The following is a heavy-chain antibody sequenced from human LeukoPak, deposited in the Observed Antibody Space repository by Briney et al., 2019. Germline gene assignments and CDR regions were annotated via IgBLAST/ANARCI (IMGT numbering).Heavy chain of an antibody. CDR1: GDSVSSNSAA. D-gene: IGHD3-3*01. J-gene: IGHJ5*02. CDR3: ARDRVITIFGVVTYNWFDP. Sequence: SQTLSLTCVISGDSVSSNSAAWNWIRQSPSRGLEWLGRTYYRSKWYNDYAVSVKSRITINPDTSKNQFSLQLNSVTPEDTAVYYCARDRVITIFGVVTYNWFDPWGQGTLVTVSS. CDR2: TYYRSKWYN. V-gene: IGHV6-1*01.